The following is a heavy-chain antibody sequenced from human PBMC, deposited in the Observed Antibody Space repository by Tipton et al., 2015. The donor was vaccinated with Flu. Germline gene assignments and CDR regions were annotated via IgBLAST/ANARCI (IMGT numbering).Heavy chain of an antibody. D-gene: IGHD2-2*01. CDR1: GFTFSSYW. J-gene: IGHJ6*02. Sequence: QLVQSGGGLVQPGGSLRLSCAASGFTFSSYWMSWVRQAPGKGLEWVANIKQDGSEKYYVDSVKGRFTISRDNAKNSLYLQMNSLRAEDTAVYYCARDPRYCSSTSCYEDYYYYGMDVWGQGTTVTVSS. CDR2: IKQDGSEK. V-gene: IGHV3-7*01. CDR3: ARDPRYCSSTSCYEDYYYYGMDV.